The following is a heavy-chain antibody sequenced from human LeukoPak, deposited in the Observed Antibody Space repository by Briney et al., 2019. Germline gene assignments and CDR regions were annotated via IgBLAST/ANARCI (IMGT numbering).Heavy chain of an antibody. V-gene: IGHV3-69-1*01. CDR1: GITFSDFG. Sequence: GGSLRLSCGGSGITFSDFGINWIRQAPGKGLEWLSHISTSSSTYYADSVKGRFTISRDNAKNSVYLQMNSLRAEDTAVYYCARDKEGSGSDYLGVNDDWGQGTLVTVSS. J-gene: IGHJ4*02. D-gene: IGHD3-10*01. CDR3: ARDKEGSGSDYLGVNDD. CDR2: ISTSSST.